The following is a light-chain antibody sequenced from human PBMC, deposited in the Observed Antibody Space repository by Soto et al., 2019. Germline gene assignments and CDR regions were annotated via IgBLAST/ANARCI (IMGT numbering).Light chain of an antibody. Sequence: DIQMTQSPSTLSASVGDRVTITCRASQSISSWLAWYQQKPGKAPKLLIYDASSLESGGQSRFSGSGSGTEFTLTISSLQPDDFATYYFQQYNSYSRTFGQGTKVEIK. CDR1: QSISSW. CDR3: QQYNSYSRT. CDR2: DAS. J-gene: IGKJ1*01. V-gene: IGKV1-5*01.